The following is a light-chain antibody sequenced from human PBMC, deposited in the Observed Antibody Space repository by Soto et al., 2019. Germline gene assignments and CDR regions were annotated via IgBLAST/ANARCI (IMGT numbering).Light chain of an antibody. CDR2: DVS. V-gene: IGLV2-14*01. CDR1: SSDVGAYNF. Sequence: QSVLTQPASVSGSPGQSITMSCTGTSSDVGAYNFVSWYQQHPGKAPKLMIYDVSNRPSGVSNRFSGSKSGKTASLTISGLQAEDESDYYCTSYSTSNTLVFGGGTKVTVL. CDR3: TSYSTSNTLV. J-gene: IGLJ2*01.